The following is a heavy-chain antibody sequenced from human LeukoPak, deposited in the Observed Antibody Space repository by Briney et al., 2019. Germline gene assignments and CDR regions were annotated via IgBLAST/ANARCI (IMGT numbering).Heavy chain of an antibody. J-gene: IGHJ4*02. CDR2: IYYSGST. V-gene: IGHV4-39*07. D-gene: IGHD3-22*01. CDR1: GGSISSSSYY. CDR3: AREVGITMIVVVSREFDY. Sequence: SETLSLTCTVSGGSISSSSYYWGWIRQPPGKGLEWIGSIYYSGSTYYNPSLESRVTISVDTSKNQFSLKLSSVTAADTAVYYCAREVGITMIVVVSREFDYWGQGTLVTVSS.